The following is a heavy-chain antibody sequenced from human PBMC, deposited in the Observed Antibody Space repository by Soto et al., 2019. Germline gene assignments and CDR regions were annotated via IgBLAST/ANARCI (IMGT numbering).Heavy chain of an antibody. CDR1: GASVAGGSYY. CDR3: ARDTYSGYDFGL. D-gene: IGHD5-12*01. V-gene: IGHV4-30-4*01. CDR2: IPSRGRP. Sequence: LSETLSLTCSVSGASVAGGSYYWSWVRQPPGKGLEWIGYIPSRGRPFYNPSLTSRGTISADTSKNQLSLQLTSVTAADTAVYYCARDTYSGYDFGLWGQGTLVTVSS. J-gene: IGHJ5*02.